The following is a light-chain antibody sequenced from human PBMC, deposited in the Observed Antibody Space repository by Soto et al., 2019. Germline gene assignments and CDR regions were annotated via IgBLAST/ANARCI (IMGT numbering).Light chain of an antibody. CDR1: QSISSW. Sequence: DIQMTQSPSTLSASVGDRVTITCRASQSISSWLAWYQQKPWKAPKLQTYDASSFESGVRSRFSSSGPETEFTHTISSRQPYDFAIQCCHQYNSYWTFGQGTKVEIK. V-gene: IGKV1-5*01. CDR2: DAS. CDR3: HQYNSYWT. J-gene: IGKJ1*01.